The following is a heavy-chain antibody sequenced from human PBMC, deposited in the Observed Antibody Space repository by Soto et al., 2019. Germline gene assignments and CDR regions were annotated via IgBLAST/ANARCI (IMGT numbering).Heavy chain of an antibody. D-gene: IGHD6-13*01. CDR2: IYHSGST. CDR1: GGSISSGGYY. J-gene: IGHJ4*02. V-gene: IGHV4-31*01. Sequence: QVQLQESGPGLVKPSQTLSLSCTVSGGSISSGGYYWSWIRQHPGKGLEWIGYIYHSGSTYYNPSLKSLVTISVDTSKNQFSLKLSSVTAADTAVYYCAMTETGAAAPTYWGQGTLVTVSS. CDR3: AMTETGAAAPTY.